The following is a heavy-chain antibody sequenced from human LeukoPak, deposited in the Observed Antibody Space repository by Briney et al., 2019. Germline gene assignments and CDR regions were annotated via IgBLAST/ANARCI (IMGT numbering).Heavy chain of an antibody. CDR3: ARTANYYDSSGYYYDLDY. V-gene: IGHV1-69*13. CDR2: IIPIFGTA. J-gene: IGHJ4*02. Sequence: SVKVSCKASGGTFSSYAISWVRQAPGQGLEWVGGIIPIFGTANYAQKFQGRVTITADESTSTAYMELSSLRSEDTAVYYCARTANYYDSSGYYYDLDYWGQGTLVTVSS. CDR1: GGTFSSYA. D-gene: IGHD3-22*01.